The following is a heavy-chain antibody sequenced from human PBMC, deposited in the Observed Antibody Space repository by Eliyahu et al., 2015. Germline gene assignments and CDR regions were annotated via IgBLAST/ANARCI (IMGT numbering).Heavy chain of an antibody. CDR3: ARDYSSSTVGDY. Sequence: EVQLVESGGGLVQPGGSLRLSCAASGFTFSSYWMSWVRQAPGKGLXWVSSISSSSSYIYYADSVKGRFTISRDNAKNSLYLQMNSLRAEDTAVYYCARDYSSSTVGDYWGQGTLVTVSS. V-gene: IGHV3-21*01. D-gene: IGHD6-6*01. CDR1: GFTFSSYW. CDR2: ISSSSSYI. J-gene: IGHJ4*02.